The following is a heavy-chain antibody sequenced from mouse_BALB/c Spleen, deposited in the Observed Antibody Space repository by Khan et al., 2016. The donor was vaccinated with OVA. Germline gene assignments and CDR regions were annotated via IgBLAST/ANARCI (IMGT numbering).Heavy chain of an antibody. D-gene: IGHD1-2*01. CDR1: GYSFTGYN. J-gene: IGHJ3*01. CDR2: IDPYYGGT. CDR3: ASGTHFGYFAY. V-gene: IGHV1-39*01. Sequence: EVQLQESGPELEKPGASVKISCKASGYSFTGYNMNWVKQSNGKSLEWIGNIDPYYGGTTYNQKFKGRATLTVDKSSSTAYMQLKSLTSEDSAVYYCASGTHFGYFAYWGQGTLVTVSA.